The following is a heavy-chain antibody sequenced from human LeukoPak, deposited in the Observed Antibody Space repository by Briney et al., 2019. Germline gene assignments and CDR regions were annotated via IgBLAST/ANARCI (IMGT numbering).Heavy chain of an antibody. Sequence: GGSLRLSCAASGFTLCDYYMSWIRQAPGKGVECFSYISSSSRYTNYADFVKGRFTISRDNAKNSLYLHMNSLRAEDTAVYYCAGASTTLSPYCFYGMDVWGKGTTVTVSS. CDR1: GFTLCDYY. CDR2: ISSSSRYT. V-gene: IGHV3-11*06. J-gene: IGHJ6*04. D-gene: IGHD4-17*01. CDR3: AGASTTLSPYCFYGMDV.